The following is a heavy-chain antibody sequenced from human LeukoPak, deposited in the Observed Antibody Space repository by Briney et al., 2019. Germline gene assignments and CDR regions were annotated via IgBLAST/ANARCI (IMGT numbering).Heavy chain of an antibody. D-gene: IGHD3-22*01. J-gene: IGHJ1*01. CDR3: ARAPSEMGGYYPEYFRH. Sequence: GGSLRLSCAPSGFTFSTYWMHWFAQAPGKGRVWASRIKSDGGTNYADSVKGRFTISRDNAKKTVSLQMNSLRPEDTGVYYCARAPSEMGGYYPEYFRHWGQGTLVTVSS. CDR1: GFTFSTYW. V-gene: IGHV3-74*01. CDR2: IKSDGGT.